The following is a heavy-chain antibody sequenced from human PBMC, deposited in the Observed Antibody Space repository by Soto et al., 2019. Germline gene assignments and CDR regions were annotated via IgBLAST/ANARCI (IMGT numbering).Heavy chain of an antibody. D-gene: IGHD3-10*01. CDR3: AREGRLLWFGETDDAFDC. CDR1: GGSISSGGYY. CDR2: IYYSGST. V-gene: IGHV4-31*03. J-gene: IGHJ3*01. Sequence: QVQLQESGPGLVKPSQTLSLTCTVSGGSISSGGYYWSWIRQHPGKGLEWIGYIYYSGSTYYNPSLMSRVTTSVDTSKNQFSLKLRSVTAADTAVYYCAREGRLLWFGETDDAFDCWGQGTMITVSS.